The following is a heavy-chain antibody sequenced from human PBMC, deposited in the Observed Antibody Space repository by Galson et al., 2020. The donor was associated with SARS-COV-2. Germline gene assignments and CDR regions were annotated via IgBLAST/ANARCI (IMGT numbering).Heavy chain of an antibody. J-gene: IGHJ1*01. CDR3: ARMRVSWSSSSADEH. V-gene: IGHV1-18*01. CDR1: GYTFTSYV. Sequence: GGSLKISCTASGYTFTSYVISWVRQAPGQGLEWVGWIRYYNGDTHYVDKFQGRVTMTTDTSTNTAYMDLRSLTSDDTAVYYCARMRVSWSSSSADEHWGQGTLVTVSS. D-gene: IGHD6-6*01. CDR2: IRYYNGDT.